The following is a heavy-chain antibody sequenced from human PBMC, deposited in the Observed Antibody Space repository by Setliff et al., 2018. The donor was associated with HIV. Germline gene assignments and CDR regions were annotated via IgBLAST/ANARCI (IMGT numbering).Heavy chain of an antibody. Sequence: SETLSLTCAVSGYYISSGYYWGWIRQPPGKGLEWIGTIHHSGSTYYSPSLKSRLSMSVDTSKNQFSLKLTSVTAADTAVYYCARDGRDVHYWGQGTLVAVSS. CDR2: IHHSGST. J-gene: IGHJ4*02. CDR3: ARDGRDVHY. CDR1: GYYISSGYY. V-gene: IGHV4-38-2*02.